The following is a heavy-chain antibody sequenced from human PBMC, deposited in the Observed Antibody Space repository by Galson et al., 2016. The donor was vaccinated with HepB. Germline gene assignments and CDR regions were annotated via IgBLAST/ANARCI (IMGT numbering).Heavy chain of an antibody. V-gene: IGHV3-72*01. CDR1: GFTLSDYY. D-gene: IGHD6-6*01. Sequence: SLRLSCAASGFTLSDYYMDWVRQAPGKGLEWVGRTGNKANSYTTEYAASVTGRFTISRDDSKNSLYLQMNSLKTEDTAVYYCARVRSLDSASSIWVYWGQGVLVTVSS. J-gene: IGHJ4*02. CDR2: TGNKANSYTT. CDR3: ARVRSLDSASSIWVY.